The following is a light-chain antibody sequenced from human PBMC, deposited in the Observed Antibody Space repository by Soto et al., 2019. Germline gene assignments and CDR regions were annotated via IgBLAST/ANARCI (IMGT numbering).Light chain of an antibody. CDR2: EVN. CDR3: ATWDDSLTGLV. Sequence: QSALTQPPSASGSPGQSVTISCTGTSSDVGGYNFVSWYQQHPGKAPKLMIFEVNNRPSGVSNRFSGSKSGNTASLTISGLQSEDEGDYYCATWDDSLTGLVFGGGTKLTVL. CDR1: SSDVGGYNF. V-gene: IGLV2-8*01. J-gene: IGLJ3*02.